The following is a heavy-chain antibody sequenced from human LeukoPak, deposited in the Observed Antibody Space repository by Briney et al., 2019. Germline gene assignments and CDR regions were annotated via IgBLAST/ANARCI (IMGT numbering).Heavy chain of an antibody. CDR1: GFTFSSYW. V-gene: IGHV3-74*01. D-gene: IGHD5-12*01. CDR3: AREGGYSGYDPDY. CDR2: INSDGSST. J-gene: IGHJ4*02. Sequence: GGSLRLSCAASGFTFSSYWMHWVRHATGKGLVWVSRINSDGSSTSYADSVKGRFTISRDNAKNTLYLQMNSLRAEDTAVYYCAREGGYSGYDPDYCGQGTLVTVSS.